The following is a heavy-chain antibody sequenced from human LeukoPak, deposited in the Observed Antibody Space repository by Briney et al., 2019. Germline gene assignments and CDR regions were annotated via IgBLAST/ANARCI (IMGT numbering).Heavy chain of an antibody. CDR3: AKASFPYYDDSPFDI. J-gene: IGHJ3*02. CDR2: ISGSGGNT. CDR1: GFTFSSYN. Sequence: PGGSLRLSCAASGFTFSSYNMTWVRQAPGKGLEWVSAISGSGGNTYFADSVKGRFTMSRDNSKNTLYLQMSSLRVEDTAVYYCAKASFPYYDDSPFDIWGQGTMVTVSS. D-gene: IGHD3-22*01. V-gene: IGHV3-23*01.